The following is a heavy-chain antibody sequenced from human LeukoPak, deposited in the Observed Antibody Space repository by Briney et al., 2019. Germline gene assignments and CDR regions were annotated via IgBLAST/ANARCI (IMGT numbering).Heavy chain of an antibody. Sequence: ASVKVSCKASGYSFTTYDINWVRQAPGQGLEWMGWISAYNGNTNYAQKLQGRVTMTTDTSTSTAYMELRSLRSDDTAVYYCARDIAAAGSRLIDYWGQGTLVTVSS. CDR1: GYSFTTYD. CDR2: ISAYNGNT. D-gene: IGHD6-13*01. CDR3: ARDIAAAGSRLIDY. J-gene: IGHJ4*02. V-gene: IGHV1-18*01.